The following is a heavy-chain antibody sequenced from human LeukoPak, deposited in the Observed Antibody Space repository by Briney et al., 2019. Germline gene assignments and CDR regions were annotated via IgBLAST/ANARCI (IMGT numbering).Heavy chain of an antibody. J-gene: IGHJ4*02. D-gene: IGHD2-2*01. CDR3: AKWALGVPAAMSY. Sequence: GGSLRLSCAASEFTFSSYAMSWVRQAPGKGLEWVSAISGSDGSTYYADSVKGRFTISRDNSKNTLYLQMYSLRAEDTAVYYCAKWALGVPAAMSYWGQGTLVTVSS. CDR2: ISGSDGST. V-gene: IGHV3-23*01. CDR1: EFTFSSYA.